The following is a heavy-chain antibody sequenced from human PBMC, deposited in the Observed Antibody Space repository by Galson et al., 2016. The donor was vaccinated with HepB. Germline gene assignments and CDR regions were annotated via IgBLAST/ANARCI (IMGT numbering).Heavy chain of an antibody. V-gene: IGHV3-30*18. J-gene: IGHJ4*02. D-gene: IGHD2-2*01. CDR2: ISYDGSKQ. CDR1: GITLTRYG. CDR3: AKDQYQLLTLLPDY. Sequence: SLRLSCAASGITLTRYGMHWVRQAPGKGLEWVAAISYDGSKQHYADSVKGRFTISRDKSNHTLFLQMNSLRGDDTAVYYCAKDQYQLLTLLPDYWGQGTLVTVSS.